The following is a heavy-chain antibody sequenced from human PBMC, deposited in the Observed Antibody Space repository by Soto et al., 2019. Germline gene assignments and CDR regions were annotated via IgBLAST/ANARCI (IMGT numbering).Heavy chain of an antibody. Sequence: PSETLSLTCTVSGGSISSYYWNWIRQPPGKGLEWIGYIYYSGSTNYNPSLKSRVTISVDTSKNQFSLKLSSVTAADTAVYYCARGGSRFYGMDVWGQGTTVTVSS. CDR1: GGSISSYY. CDR2: IYYSGST. J-gene: IGHJ6*02. CDR3: ARGGSRFYGMDV. V-gene: IGHV4-59*12.